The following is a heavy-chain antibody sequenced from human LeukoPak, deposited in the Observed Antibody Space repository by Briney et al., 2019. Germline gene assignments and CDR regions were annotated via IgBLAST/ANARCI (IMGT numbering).Heavy chain of an antibody. CDR1: GGSISSGGYC. CDR2: IYYSGST. V-gene: IGHV4-31*03. J-gene: IGHJ4*02. D-gene: IGHD2-2*01. CDR3: ARERSDGYCSSTSCSD. Sequence: PSQTLSLTCTVSGGSISSGGYCWGWLRQHRGKGLEWIEYIYYSGSTYHNPSLKSRVTISVDTSKNQFSLKLSSVTAADTAVYYCARERSDGYCSSTSCSDWGQGTLVTVSS.